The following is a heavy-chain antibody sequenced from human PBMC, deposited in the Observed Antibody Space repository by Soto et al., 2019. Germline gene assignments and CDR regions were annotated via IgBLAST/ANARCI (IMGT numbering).Heavy chain of an antibody. V-gene: IGHV3-48*02. Sequence: PGGSLRLSCVASGFSFSNYNMNWVRQAPGKGLEWVSYITDSSDTVHYADSVRGRFTISRDNAESSLYLQMNSLGDEDTAVYFCARDFGHGYYLDYWGRGTLVTVSS. D-gene: IGHD3-3*01. CDR1: GFSFSNYN. J-gene: IGHJ4*02. CDR2: ITDSSDTV. CDR3: ARDFGHGYYLDY.